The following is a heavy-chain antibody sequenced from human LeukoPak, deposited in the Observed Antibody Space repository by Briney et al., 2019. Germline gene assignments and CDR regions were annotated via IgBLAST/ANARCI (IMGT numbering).Heavy chain of an antibody. J-gene: IGHJ2*01. D-gene: IGHD3-16*02. V-gene: IGHV3-7*04. CDR3: VRGRGCYLDL. Sequence: PGGSLRLFCAASGFTFSPAWMFWVRQAPGKGLEWVATIKQDGSEKHYLDSLKGRFTISRDNAENSLYLQMNSLRAEDMAVYSCVRGRGCYLDLWGRGTQVTVSS. CDR1: GFTFSPAW. CDR2: IKQDGSEK.